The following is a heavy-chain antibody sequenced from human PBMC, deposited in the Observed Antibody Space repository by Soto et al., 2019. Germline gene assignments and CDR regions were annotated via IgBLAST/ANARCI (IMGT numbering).Heavy chain of an antibody. V-gene: IGHV3-74*01. CDR1: GFTFSNYW. CDR3: ARGNYYSMDV. Sequence: EVQLVESGGGLVQPGGSLRLSCAATGFTFSNYWMHWVRQAPGKGLVWVSRINSDGSTTNYADSVKGRFTISRDNAKNTLYLQMNSLRAEDTAVYYCARGNYYSMDVWVQGTTVTVSS. CDR2: INSDGSTT. J-gene: IGHJ6*02.